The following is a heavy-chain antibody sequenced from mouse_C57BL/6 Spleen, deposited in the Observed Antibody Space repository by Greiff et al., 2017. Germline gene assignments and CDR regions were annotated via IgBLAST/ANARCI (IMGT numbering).Heavy chain of an antibody. V-gene: IGHV5-17*01. Sequence: EVKLMESGGGLVKPGGSLKLSCAASGFTFSDYGMHWVRQAPEKGLEWVAYISSGSSTIYYAATVTGRFTISRGNAQNTLFLQMASLRSGDTAVYYCARSGNYVGYAMDYWGQGTSVTVSS. CDR1: GFTFSDYG. D-gene: IGHD2-1*01. J-gene: IGHJ4*01. CDR3: ARSGNYVGYAMDY. CDR2: ISSGSSTI.